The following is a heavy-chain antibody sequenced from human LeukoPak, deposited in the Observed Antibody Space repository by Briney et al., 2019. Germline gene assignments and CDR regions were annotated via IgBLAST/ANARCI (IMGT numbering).Heavy chain of an antibody. Sequence: ASVTVSCKVSGGTLSSYAISWVRQAPGQGLEWVGRVIPILEQTDYAQRFQGRVTITADTLTTTAYMELSSLRSEDTAVYYCARHLGEQWLSYFEFWGQGSLVTVSS. CDR2: VIPILEQT. D-gene: IGHD6-19*01. V-gene: IGHV1-69*04. CDR1: GGTLSSYA. CDR3: ARHLGEQWLSYFEF. J-gene: IGHJ4*02.